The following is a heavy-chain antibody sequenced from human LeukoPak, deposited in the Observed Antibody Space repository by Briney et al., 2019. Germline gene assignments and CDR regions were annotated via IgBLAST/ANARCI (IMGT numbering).Heavy chain of an antibody. CDR2: ISGSGGST. D-gene: IGHD4-17*01. CDR1: GLTFSSYA. J-gene: IGHJ4*02. CDR3: AKRVDDYGDYFDY. Sequence: GGSLRLSCAASGLTFSSYAMSWVRQAPGKGLEWVSAISGSGGSTYYADSVKGRFTISRDNSKNTLYLQMNSLRAEDTAVYYCAKRVDDYGDYFDYWGQGTLVTVSS. V-gene: IGHV3-23*01.